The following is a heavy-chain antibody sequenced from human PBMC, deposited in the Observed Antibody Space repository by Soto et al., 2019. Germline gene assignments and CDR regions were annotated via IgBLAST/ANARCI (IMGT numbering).Heavy chain of an antibody. CDR1: GGTFSSYT. CDR2: IIPILGIA. V-gene: IGHV1-69*02. J-gene: IGHJ4*02. D-gene: IGHD5-12*01. CDR3: ARSLYLRGYDWYFGY. Sequence: SVKVSCKASGGTFSSYTISWVRQAPGQGLEWMGRIIPILGIANYAQKFQGRVTITADKSTSTAYMELSSLRSEDTAVYYCARSLYLRGYDWYFGYWGQGNLVTGFS.